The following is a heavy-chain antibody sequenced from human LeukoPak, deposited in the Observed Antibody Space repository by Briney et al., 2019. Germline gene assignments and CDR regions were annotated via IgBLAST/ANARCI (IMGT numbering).Heavy chain of an antibody. D-gene: IGHD5-12*01. CDR3: ARDGGYRGYDADC. Sequence: GGSLRLSCAASGFTFSTYSMKWVRQAPGKGLEWVSYISDSGAMYYADSMRGRFTISRENAQNSLFLQMNSLRAEDTAVYYCARDGGYRGYDADCWGQGTLVTVSS. V-gene: IGHV3-48*01. CDR1: GFTFSTYS. CDR2: ISDSGAM. J-gene: IGHJ4*02.